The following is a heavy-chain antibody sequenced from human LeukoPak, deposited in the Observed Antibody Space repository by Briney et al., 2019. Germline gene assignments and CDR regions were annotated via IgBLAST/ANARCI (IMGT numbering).Heavy chain of an antibody. D-gene: IGHD2-21*02. V-gene: IGHV1-2*02. J-gene: IGHJ4*02. CDR3: ARPTYCGSDCYFNFDY. CDR1: GYTFTGYY. CDR2: INPNSGGT. Sequence: ASVKVSCKASGYTFTGYYMHWVRQAPGQGLEWMGWINPNSGGTNYAQKFQGRVTMTWDTSISTAYIELSGLTSDDTAIYYCARPTYCGSDCYFNFDYWGQGTLVTVSS.